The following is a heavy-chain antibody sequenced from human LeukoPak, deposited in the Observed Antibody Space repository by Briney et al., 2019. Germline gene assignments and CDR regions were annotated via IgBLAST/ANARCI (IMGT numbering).Heavy chain of an antibody. V-gene: IGHV1-2*02. CDR2: INPNSGGT. J-gene: IGHJ4*02. D-gene: IGHD3-16*02. CDR1: GYTFTGYH. CDR3: AREESPGYDYVWGSYPLDY. Sequence: ASVKVSCKASGYTFTGYHMHWVRQAPGQGLEWMGWINPNSGGTNYAQKFQGRVTMTRDTSISTAYMELSRLRSDDTAVYYCAREESPGYDYVWGSYPLDYWGQGTLVTVSS.